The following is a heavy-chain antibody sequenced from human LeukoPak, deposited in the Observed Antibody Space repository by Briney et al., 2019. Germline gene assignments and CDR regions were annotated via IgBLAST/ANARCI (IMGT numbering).Heavy chain of an antibody. CDR1: GGSISSYY. CDR3: AREARYRINDFWSGYWGFDP. J-gene: IGHJ5*02. D-gene: IGHD3-3*01. CDR2: IYYSGST. Sequence: SETLSLTCTVSGGSISSYYWSWIRQPPGKGLEWIGYIYYSGSTYYNPSLKSRVTISVDTSKNQFSLKLSSVTAADTAVYYCAREARYRINDFWSGYWGFDPWGQGTLVTVSS. V-gene: IGHV4-59*12.